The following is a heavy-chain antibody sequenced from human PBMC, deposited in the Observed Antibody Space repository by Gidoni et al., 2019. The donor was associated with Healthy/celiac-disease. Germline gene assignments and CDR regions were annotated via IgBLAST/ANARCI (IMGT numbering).Heavy chain of an antibody. Sequence: QVQLVQSGAEVKKPGSSVKVSCKASGGTFSSYTISWVRQAPGQGLEWMGRIIPILGIANYAQKFQGRVTITADKSTSTAYMELSSLRSEDTAVYYCATPLRGYSGYDPVGAFDIWGQGTMVTVSS. CDR2: IIPILGIA. D-gene: IGHD5-12*01. J-gene: IGHJ3*02. V-gene: IGHV1-69*02. CDR1: GGTFSSYT. CDR3: ATPLRGYSGYDPVGAFDI.